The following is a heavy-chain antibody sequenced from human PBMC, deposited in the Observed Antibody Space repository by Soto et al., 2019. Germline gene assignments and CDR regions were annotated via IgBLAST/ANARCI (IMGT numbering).Heavy chain of an antibody. J-gene: IGHJ4*01. V-gene: IGHV3-23*01. CDR2: ISGSGGST. Sequence: VGSLRLSCAASGVTFSSYAMSWVRQAPGKGLEWVSAISGSGGSTYYADSVKGRFTISRDNSKKTLYLQMNSLRAEDTAVYYCASPHPDYYGSGTHVQPFDYWGQVALVTVSS. CDR3: ASPHPDYYGSGTHVQPFDY. D-gene: IGHD3-10*01. CDR1: GVTFSSYA.